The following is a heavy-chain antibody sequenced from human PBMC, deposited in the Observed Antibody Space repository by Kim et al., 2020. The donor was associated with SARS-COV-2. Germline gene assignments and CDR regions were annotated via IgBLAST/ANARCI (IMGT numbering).Heavy chain of an antibody. CDR2: IYYSGST. V-gene: IGHV4-39*01. Sequence: SETLSLTCTVSGGSISSSSYYWGWIRQPPGKGLEWIGSIYYSGSTYYNPSLKSRVTISVDTSKNQFSLKLSSVTAADTAVYYCARHYPYSSGWYFSHGTFFDYWGQGTLVTVSS. CDR1: GGSISSSSYY. CDR3: ARHYPYSSGWYFSHGTFFDY. D-gene: IGHD6-19*01. J-gene: IGHJ4*02.